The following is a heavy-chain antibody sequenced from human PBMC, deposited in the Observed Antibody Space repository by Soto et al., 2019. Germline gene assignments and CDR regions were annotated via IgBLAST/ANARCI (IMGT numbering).Heavy chain of an antibody. V-gene: IGHV4-30-2*01. CDR2: IYHSGST. Sequence: QLQLQESGSGLVKPSQTLSLTCAVSGGSISSGGYSWSWIRQPPGKGLEWIGYIYHSGSTYYNTSLKSRVTISVDRSKNQFSLKLSSVTAADTALYYCASQGVSGYFQHWGQGTLVTVSS. CDR3: ASQGVSGYFQH. J-gene: IGHJ1*01. D-gene: IGHD2-21*01. CDR1: GGSISSGGYS.